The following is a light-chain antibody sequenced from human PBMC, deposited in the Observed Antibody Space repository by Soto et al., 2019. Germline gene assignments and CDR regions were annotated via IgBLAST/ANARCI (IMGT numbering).Light chain of an antibody. CDR1: QSIGSS. V-gene: IGKV1-5*01. CDR3: QQYNSYPLT. Sequence: IQLTQSPSSLSASVGDRVTITCQASQSIGSSLAWYQQKPGKGPKLLIYDASTLESGVPSRFSGSGSGTELTLTISSLQPDDFATYYCQQYNSYPLTFGGGTKVDIK. J-gene: IGKJ4*01. CDR2: DAS.